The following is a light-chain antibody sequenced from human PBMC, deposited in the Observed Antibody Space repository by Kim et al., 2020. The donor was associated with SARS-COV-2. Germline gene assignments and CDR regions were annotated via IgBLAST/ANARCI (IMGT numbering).Light chain of an antibody. CDR1: PWRDRH. CDR2: EDN. Sequence: SQGKTATIPCSGNPWRDRHACWYQQKTGQSPGMVMYEDNKRPSGIPERFSGSNSGNTATLTISGTQAMDEADYYCQTWDRGTLMFGGGTQLTVL. CDR3: QTWDRGTLM. V-gene: IGLV3-1*01. J-gene: IGLJ3*02.